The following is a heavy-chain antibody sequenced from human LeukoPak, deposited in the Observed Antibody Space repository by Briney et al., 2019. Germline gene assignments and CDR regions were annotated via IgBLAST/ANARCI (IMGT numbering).Heavy chain of an antibody. V-gene: IGHV3-66*01. CDR3: ARGGSNYYDSSGYYPDYYYGMDV. CDR2: IYSGGST. D-gene: IGHD3-22*01. CDR1: GFTVSSNY. J-gene: IGHJ6*02. Sequence: GGSLRLSCAASGFTVSSNYMSWVRQAPGKGLEWVSVIYSGGSTYYADSVKGRFTISRDSSKNTLYLQMNSLRAEDTAVYYCARGGSNYYDSSGYYPDYYYGMDVWGQGTTVTVSS.